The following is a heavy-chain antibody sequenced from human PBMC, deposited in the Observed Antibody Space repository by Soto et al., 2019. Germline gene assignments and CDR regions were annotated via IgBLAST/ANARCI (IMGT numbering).Heavy chain of an antibody. CDR2: IAPSDSYT. D-gene: IGHD2-21*02. V-gene: IGHV5-10-1*01. Sequence: GASLKISCQGSGYMFTNYWFNWVRQVSGGGLEWLGRIAPSDSYTKYNPSFQGHVTISADKSTSTAYLQWSSLRASDTAVYYCASHNFFCGGDCNSGGMDVWGQGTTVTVSS. J-gene: IGHJ6*02. CDR3: ASHNFFCGGDCNSGGMDV. CDR1: GYMFTNYW.